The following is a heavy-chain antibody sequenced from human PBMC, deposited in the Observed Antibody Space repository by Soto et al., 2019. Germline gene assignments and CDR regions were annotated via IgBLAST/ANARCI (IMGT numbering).Heavy chain of an antibody. CDR3: ARGAIGYSSGWYADYFDY. CDR2: INHSGST. CDR1: GGSFSGYY. D-gene: IGHD6-19*01. J-gene: IGHJ4*02. Sequence: QSQTLSLTCAVYGGSFSGYYWSWIRQPPGKGLEWIGEINHSGSTNYNPSLKSRVTISVDTSKNQFSLKLSSVTAADTAVYYCARGAIGYSSGWYADYFDYWGQGTLVTVSS. V-gene: IGHV4-34*01.